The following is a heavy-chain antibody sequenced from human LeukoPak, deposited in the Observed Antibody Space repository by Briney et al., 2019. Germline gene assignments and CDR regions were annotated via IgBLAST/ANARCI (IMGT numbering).Heavy chain of an antibody. D-gene: IGHD2-15*01. CDR1: GYTFTSYG. V-gene: IGHV1-18*01. CDR2: ISAYNGNT. CDR3: ARDRGYCSGGSCYSVAY. J-gene: IGHJ4*02. Sequence: GASVKVSCKASGYTFTSYGISWVRQAPGQGLEWMGCISAYNGNTNYAQKLQGRVTMTTDTSTSTAYMELRSLRSDDTAVYYCARDRGYCSGGSCYSVAYWGQGTLVTVSS.